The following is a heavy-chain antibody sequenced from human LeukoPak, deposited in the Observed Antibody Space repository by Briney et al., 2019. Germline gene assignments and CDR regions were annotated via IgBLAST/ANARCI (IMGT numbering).Heavy chain of an antibody. V-gene: IGHV3-23*01. J-gene: IGHJ5*02. Sequence: GGSLRLSCAASGFTFSSYAMSWVRQAPGKGLEWVSAISGSGGSTYYAGSVKGRFTISRDNSKNTLYLQMNSLRAEDTAVYYCAKFTAAVTTPRRFNWFDPWGQGTLVTVSS. CDR3: AKFTAAVTTPRRFNWFDP. CDR2: ISGSGGST. D-gene: IGHD4-17*01. CDR1: GFTFSSYA.